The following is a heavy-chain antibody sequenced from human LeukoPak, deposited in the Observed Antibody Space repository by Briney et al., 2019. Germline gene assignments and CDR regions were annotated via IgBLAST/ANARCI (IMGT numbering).Heavy chain of an antibody. J-gene: IGHJ4*02. V-gene: IGHV3-72*01. D-gene: IGHD3-10*01. CDR2: SRNEGHSYST. CDR1: GLTFSDHY. CDR3: VALLRGIGY. Sequence: TGGSLRLSCAVSGLTFSDHYMDWVRQAPGKGLEWIGRSRNEGHSYSTDFAASVRGRASLSRDHSRNSLYLQINSLRTDDTAVYYCVALLRGIGYWGQGTLVTVSS.